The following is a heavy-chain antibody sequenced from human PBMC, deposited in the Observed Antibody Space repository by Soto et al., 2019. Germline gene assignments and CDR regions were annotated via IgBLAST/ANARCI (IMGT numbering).Heavy chain of an antibody. V-gene: IGHV4-39*01. CDR1: GGSIISSSYY. Sequence: SETLSLTCTVSGGSIISSSYYWVWIRQPPGKGLEWIGSIYYSGSTYYNPSLKSRVTISIDTSKNQFSLKLNSVTAADTAVYYCARPYSSSSYYFDYWGQGTLVTVSS. CDR3: ARPYSSSSYYFDY. D-gene: IGHD6-13*01. J-gene: IGHJ4*02. CDR2: IYYSGST.